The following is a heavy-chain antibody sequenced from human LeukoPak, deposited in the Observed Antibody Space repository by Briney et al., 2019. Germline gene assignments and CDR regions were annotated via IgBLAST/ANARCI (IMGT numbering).Heavy chain of an antibody. CDR2: ISSRSSYI. J-gene: IGHJ4*02. Sequence: KPVGSLRLSCAASGITFSDYIMSLGRQAPEKVLEMGSSISSRSSYIYYANSVKGRSIISRDNAKNSLYLQMNSLRAEDTALYYCAKVLGASDNGGFGYWGQGTLVTVSS. V-gene: IGHV3-21*01. D-gene: IGHD1-26*01. CDR3: AKVLGASDNGGFGY. CDR1: GITFSDYI.